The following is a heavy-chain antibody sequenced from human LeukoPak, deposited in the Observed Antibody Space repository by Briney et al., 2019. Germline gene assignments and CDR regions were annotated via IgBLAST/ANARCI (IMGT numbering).Heavy chain of an antibody. CDR3: AKGLRHFDWLSPFDY. CDR2: INPKSGGP. V-gene: IGHV1-2*02. J-gene: IGHJ4*02. CDR1: GYTFTSYD. Sequence: ASVKVSCKASGYTFTSYDINWVRQATGRGLEWMGWINPKSGGPHYAQKFQGRVIMTRDTSINTAYMDLSRLRSDDTAVYYCAKGLRHFDWLSPFDYWGQGTLVTVSS. D-gene: IGHD3-9*01.